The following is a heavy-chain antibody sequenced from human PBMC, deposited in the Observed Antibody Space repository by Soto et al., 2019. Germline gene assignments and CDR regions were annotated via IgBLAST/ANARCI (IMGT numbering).Heavy chain of an antibody. Sequence: QVQLVESGGGVVQPGGSLRLSCAASGFTFRNHAMHWVRQAPGKGLECLAVIAYDGSNAFYRDSVKGRFTVSRDNSQNPRYLHMDSLRSEDTGVYYCARGDREDILVVVVPRPGEYGIDTWGQGTTVTVSS. V-gene: IGHV3-30-3*01. CDR1: GFTFRNHA. CDR3: ARGDREDILVVVVPRPGEYGIDT. CDR2: IAYDGSNA. D-gene: IGHD2-15*01. J-gene: IGHJ6*02.